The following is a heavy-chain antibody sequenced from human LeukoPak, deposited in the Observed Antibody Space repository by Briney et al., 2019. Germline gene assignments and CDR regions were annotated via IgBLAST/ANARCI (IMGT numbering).Heavy chain of an antibody. J-gene: IGHJ4*02. CDR2: IYYSGST. CDR1: GGSISSGGYY. Sequence: PSETLSLTCTVSGGSISSGGYYWSWIRQHLGKGLEWIGYIYYSGSTYYNPSLKSRVTISVDTSKNQFSLKLSSVTAADTAVCYCARGRDGYNDYWGQGTLVTVSS. CDR3: ARGRDGYNDY. V-gene: IGHV4-31*03. D-gene: IGHD5-24*01.